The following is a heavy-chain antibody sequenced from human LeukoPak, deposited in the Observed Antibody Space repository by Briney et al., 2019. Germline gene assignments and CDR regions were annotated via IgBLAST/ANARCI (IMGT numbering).Heavy chain of an antibody. CDR3: AKKVVVKRYFDY. J-gene: IGHJ4*02. D-gene: IGHD2-15*01. V-gene: IGHV3-23*01. CDR1: GFTFSNHA. CDR2: ISGSGRTT. Sequence: RSGGSLRLSCAASGFTFSNHARIWFRQAPGKGLQGVSVISGSGRTTEYADSVKGRFTISRDNSKNTLSLQMNSLRVEDTAIYYCAKKVVVKRYFDYWGQGTLITVSS.